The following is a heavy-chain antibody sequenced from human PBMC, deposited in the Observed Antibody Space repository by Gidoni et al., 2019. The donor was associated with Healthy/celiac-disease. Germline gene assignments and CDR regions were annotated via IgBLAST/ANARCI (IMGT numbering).Heavy chain of an antibody. Sequence: QVQLQQWGAGLLKPSETLSLTCAVYGGSFSGYYWSWIRQPPGKGLEWIGEINHSGSTNYNPSLKSRVTISVDTSKNQFSLKLSSVTAADTAVYYCARGPGYCSGGSCYRAHDYWGQGTLVTVSS. CDR3: ARGPGYCSGGSCYRAHDY. V-gene: IGHV4-34*01. J-gene: IGHJ4*02. CDR1: GGSFSGYY. D-gene: IGHD2-15*01. CDR2: INHSGST.